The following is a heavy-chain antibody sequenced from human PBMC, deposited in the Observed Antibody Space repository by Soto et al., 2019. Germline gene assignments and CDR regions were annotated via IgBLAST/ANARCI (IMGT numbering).Heavy chain of an antibody. J-gene: IGHJ6*02. CDR1: GYSFTSYW. V-gene: IGHV5-51*01. Sequence: PGESLKISCKGSGYSFTSYWIGWVRQMPEKGLEWMGIIYPGDSDTRYSPSFQGQVTISADKSISTAYLQWSSLKASDTAMYYCARSQWFGELTYGMDVWGQGTTVTVSS. D-gene: IGHD3-10*01. CDR2: IYPGDSDT. CDR3: ARSQWFGELTYGMDV.